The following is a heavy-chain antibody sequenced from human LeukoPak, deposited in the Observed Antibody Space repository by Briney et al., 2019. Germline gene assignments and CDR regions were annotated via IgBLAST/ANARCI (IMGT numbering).Heavy chain of an antibody. CDR3: ARDPGIEYYGSGGLAFDI. CDR2: IHYSGVT. Sequence: PSETLSLTCTVSGGSISRDYWNWIRQPAGKGLEWIGRIHYSGVTNYNPSLESRVTMSVGMSNNQFSLKLSSVTAADTAVYYCARDPGIEYYGSGGLAFDIWGQGTMVTVSS. J-gene: IGHJ3*02. V-gene: IGHV4-4*07. CDR1: GGSISRDY. D-gene: IGHD3-10*01.